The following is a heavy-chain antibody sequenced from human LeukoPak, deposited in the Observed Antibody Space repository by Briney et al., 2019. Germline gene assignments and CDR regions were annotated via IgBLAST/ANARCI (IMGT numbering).Heavy chain of an antibody. J-gene: IGHJ4*02. CDR2: ISGSGGNT. D-gene: IGHD3-10*01. CDR1: GFTFSSYG. Sequence: GGSLRLSCAASGFTFSSYGMSWVRQAPGKGLEWVSSISGSGGNTFYADSVKGRFTISRDNSKSTLYLQMNSLRAEDTAIYYCARHEDYYGSGSYEAYWGQGTLVTVSS. CDR3: ARHEDYYGSGSYEAY. V-gene: IGHV3-23*01.